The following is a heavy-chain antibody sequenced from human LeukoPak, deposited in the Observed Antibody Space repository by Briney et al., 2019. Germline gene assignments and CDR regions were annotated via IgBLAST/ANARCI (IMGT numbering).Heavy chain of an antibody. D-gene: IGHD4-17*01. Sequence: TGGSLRLSCAASGFTFSGYAMAWVRQAPGKGLEWLSGVFASGSVFSYADSVKGRFTVSRDNSKDTLYLQMMSLRVDDTAIYFCAKDLNYGDGRWEFDVWGQGTQVSVS. J-gene: IGHJ5*02. CDR1: GFTFSGYA. V-gene: IGHV3-23*05. CDR2: VFASGSVF. CDR3: AKDLNYGDGRWEFDV.